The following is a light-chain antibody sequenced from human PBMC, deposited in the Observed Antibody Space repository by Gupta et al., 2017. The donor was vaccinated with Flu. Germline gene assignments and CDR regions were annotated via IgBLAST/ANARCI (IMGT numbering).Light chain of an antibody. CDR1: TSNIGNNY. V-gene: IGLV1-47*01. CDR2: MNN. CDR3: ATWDDRLSVWV. J-gene: IGLJ3*02. Sequence: QSVLTQPPSASGTTGQRVSITCSGSTSNIGNNYVHWYQQFPGAAPKLLIYMNNNRPSGVPDRFSGSKSGTSTSLAISGLRSEDEADYYCATWDDRLSVWVFGGGTKLTVL.